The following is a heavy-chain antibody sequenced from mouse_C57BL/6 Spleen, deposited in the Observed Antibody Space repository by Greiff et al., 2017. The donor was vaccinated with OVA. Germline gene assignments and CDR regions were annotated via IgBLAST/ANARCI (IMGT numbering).Heavy chain of an antibody. J-gene: IGHJ2*01. Sequence: EVKLVESGGGLVKPGGSLKLSCAASGFTFSDYGMHWVRQAPEKGLEWVAYISSGSSTIYYAGTVKGRFTISSDNAKNTLCLQMTSLRSEDTAMYYCAKGDYYFDYWGQGTTLTVSS. CDR1: GFTFSDYG. V-gene: IGHV5-17*01. CDR3: AKGDYYFDY. CDR2: ISSGSSTI. D-gene: IGHD2-13*01.